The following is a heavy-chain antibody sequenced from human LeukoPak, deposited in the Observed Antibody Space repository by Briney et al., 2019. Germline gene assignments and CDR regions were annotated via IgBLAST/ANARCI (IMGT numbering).Heavy chain of an antibody. CDR2: ISYDGSNK. D-gene: IGHD2-2*01. CDR3: AKGQIVVVPAAFDY. J-gene: IGHJ4*02. Sequence: SGGSLRLSCAASGFTFSSYGMHWVRQAPGKGLEWVAVISYDGSNKYYADSVKGRFTISRDNSKNTLYLQMNSLRAEDTAVYYCAKGQIVVVPAAFDYWGQGTLVTVSS. CDR1: GFTFSSYG. V-gene: IGHV3-30*18.